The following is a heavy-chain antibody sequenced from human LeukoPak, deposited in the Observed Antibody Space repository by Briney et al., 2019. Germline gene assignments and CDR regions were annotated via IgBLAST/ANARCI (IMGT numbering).Heavy chain of an antibody. Sequence: SGTLSLTCAVSGGSISNENWWSWVRQPPGKGLEWIGEIHHRGGTNYNPSLRSRVTIAIDTSKNQFSLKLTSVTAADTAVYYCATPNDAFNIWGQGTMVTVSS. J-gene: IGHJ3*02. CDR3: ATPNDAFNI. V-gene: IGHV4-4*02. CDR2: IHHRGGT. CDR1: GGSISNENW.